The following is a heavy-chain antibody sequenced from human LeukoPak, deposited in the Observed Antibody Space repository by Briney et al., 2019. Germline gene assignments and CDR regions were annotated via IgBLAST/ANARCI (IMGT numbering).Heavy chain of an antibody. V-gene: IGHV3-23*01. Sequence: PGGSLRLSCAASGFTFSGYAMSWVRQDPGKGLEWVAAIDSTGTSTYYADSVKGRFTISRDNTRNTLYLQLNSVRAEDTAIYYCAKDRDSDYWGDWFNPWDQGTLVTVSS. CDR1: GFTFSGYA. CDR3: AKDRDSDYWGDWFNP. J-gene: IGHJ5*02. D-gene: IGHD4-11*01. CDR2: IDSTGTST.